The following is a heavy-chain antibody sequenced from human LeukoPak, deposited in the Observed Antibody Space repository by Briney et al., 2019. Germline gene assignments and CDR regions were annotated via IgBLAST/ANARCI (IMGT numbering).Heavy chain of an antibody. Sequence: PSQTLSLTCTVSGDSISSGVYFWSWIRQPPGTGLEWIGYVYHSGGTYYNPSLKSRVSISVDTSKNQFFLKLNSVTAADTAVYYCARDYMTTVTNYYYYYGMDVWGQGTTVTVSS. CDR1: GDSISSGVYF. J-gene: IGHJ6*02. D-gene: IGHD4-11*01. CDR3: ARDYMTTVTNYYYYYGMDV. CDR2: VYHSGGT. V-gene: IGHV4-31*03.